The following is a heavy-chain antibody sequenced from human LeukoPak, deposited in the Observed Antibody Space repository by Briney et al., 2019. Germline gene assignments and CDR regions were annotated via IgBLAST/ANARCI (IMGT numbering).Heavy chain of an antibody. CDR3: ARIGASSWYEDY. CDR1: GFTFSSYE. J-gene: IGHJ4*02. V-gene: IGHV3-48*03. D-gene: IGHD6-13*01. Sequence: GSLRLSCAASGFTFSSYEMNWVRQAPGKGLEWVSYISSSGSTIYYADSVKGRFTISRDNAKNSLYLQMNSLRAEDTAVYCCARIGASSWYEDYWGQGTLVTVSS. CDR2: ISSSGSTI.